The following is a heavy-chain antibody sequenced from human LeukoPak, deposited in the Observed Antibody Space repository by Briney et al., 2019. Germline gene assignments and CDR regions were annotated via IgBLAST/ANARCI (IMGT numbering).Heavy chain of an antibody. CDR3: ARALGQWLVHFGWFDP. CDR1: GGSFSGYY. CDR2: INHSGST. V-gene: IGHV4-34*01. Sequence: SETLSLTCAVYGGSFSGYYWSWIRQPPEKGLEWIGEINHSGSTNYNPSLKSRVTISVDTSKNQFSLKLSSVTAADTAVYYCARALGQWLVHFGWFDPWGQGTLVTVSS. D-gene: IGHD6-19*01. J-gene: IGHJ5*02.